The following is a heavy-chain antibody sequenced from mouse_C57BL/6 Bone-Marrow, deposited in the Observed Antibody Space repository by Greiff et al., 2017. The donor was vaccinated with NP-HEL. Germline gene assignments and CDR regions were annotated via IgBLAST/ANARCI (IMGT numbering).Heavy chain of an antibody. Sequence: QVQLKQPGAELVRPGSSVKLSCKASGYTFTSYWMDWVKQRPGQGLEWIGNIYPSDSETHYNQKFKDKATLTVDKSSSTAYMQLSSLTSEDSAVYYCARSTIVTTDWYFDVWGTGTTVTVSS. CDR3: ARSTIVTTDWYFDV. CDR2: IYPSDSET. V-gene: IGHV1-61*01. D-gene: IGHD2-5*01. J-gene: IGHJ1*03. CDR1: GYTFTSYW.